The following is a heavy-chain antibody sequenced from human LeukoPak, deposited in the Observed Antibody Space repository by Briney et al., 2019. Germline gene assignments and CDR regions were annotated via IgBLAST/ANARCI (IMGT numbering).Heavy chain of an antibody. D-gene: IGHD6-13*01. CDR3: ARDRYSRAGNAFDI. J-gene: IGHJ3*02. CDR1: GFTVSSNY. Sequence: GGSLRLSCSASGFTVSSNYMSWVRQAPGKGLEWVSVIYSGGSTYYADSVKGRFTISRDNSKNTLCLQMNSLRAEDTAVYYCARDRYSRAGNAFDIWGQGTMVTVSS. CDR2: IYSGGST. V-gene: IGHV3-66*01.